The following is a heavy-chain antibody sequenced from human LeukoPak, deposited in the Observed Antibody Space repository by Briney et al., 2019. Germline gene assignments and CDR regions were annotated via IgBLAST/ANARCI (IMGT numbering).Heavy chain of an antibody. CDR1: GYTFTRYF. CDR2: INPNTGGT. J-gene: IGHJ4*02. CDR3: ARVHATGYFSLDLGY. V-gene: IGHV1-2*02. D-gene: IGHD3-9*01. Sequence: ASVRVSCKASGYTFTRYFMHWVRQAPGQGLDWMGWINPNTGGTKYAQKFQGRVTMTRDTSIGTAYMELSTVTSDDTAVYFCARVHATGYFSLDLGYWGQGTLVTVSS.